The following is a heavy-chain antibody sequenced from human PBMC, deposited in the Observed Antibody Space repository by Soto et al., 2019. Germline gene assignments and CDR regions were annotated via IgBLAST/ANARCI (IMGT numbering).Heavy chain of an antibody. CDR3: ARAIKRWEVNSYFDF. CDR2: IVVDSNTA. J-gene: IGHJ4*02. CDR1: GGTFNNSA. D-gene: IGHD1-26*01. V-gene: IGHV1-69*06. Sequence: QVVLLQSGAEVKEPGSSVRVSCQVSGGTFNNSAFSWVRQAPGHGPEWMGGIVVDSNTAEYSQRFQDRVTITADTSTDTLYMELGTLTFEDTGVYYCARAIKRWEVNSYFDFWGQGTLVTVSS.